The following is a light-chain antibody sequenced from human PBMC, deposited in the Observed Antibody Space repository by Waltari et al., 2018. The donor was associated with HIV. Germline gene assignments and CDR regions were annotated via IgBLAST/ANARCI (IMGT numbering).Light chain of an antibody. V-gene: IGKV4-1*01. CDR3: QQHFSTPWT. CDR2: WAS. J-gene: IGKJ1*01. Sequence: DIVMTQSPDSLAVSVGERATINCKSGQNILDISNNKNYLTWYQQKPGQSPKLLIYWASTRESGVPDRFRGSGSGTDFTLTISSLQAEDVAVYYCQQHFSTPWTFGQGTKVGIK. CDR1: QNILDISNNKNY.